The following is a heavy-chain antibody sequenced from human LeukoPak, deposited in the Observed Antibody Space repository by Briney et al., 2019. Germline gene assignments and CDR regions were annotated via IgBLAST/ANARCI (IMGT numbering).Heavy chain of an antibody. CDR2: IYYSGST. J-gene: IGHJ6*03. CDR1: GGSISSYY. V-gene: IGHV4-59*12. D-gene: IGHD6-6*01. Sequence: PSETLSLTCSVAGGSISSYYWSWIRQPPGKGLEWIGDIYYSGSTYYNPSLKSRVTISVDRSKNQFSLKLSSVTAADTAVYYCARAHSSSSHYYYYYMDVWGKGTTVTVSS. CDR3: ARAHSSSSHYYYYYMDV.